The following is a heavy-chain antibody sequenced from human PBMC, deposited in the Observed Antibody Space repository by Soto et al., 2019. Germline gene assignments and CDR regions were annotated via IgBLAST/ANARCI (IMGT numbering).Heavy chain of an antibody. Sequence: PGGSLRLSCAASGFTFGNNWMHWVRQAPGKGLEWVSRMNSDGSTTNYADSVKGRFTVSRDNAKNTLYLQMNSLRAEDTAVYYCATAEVDYWGPGTLVTVSS. CDR2: MNSDGSTT. CDR1: GFTFGNNW. CDR3: ATAEVDY. J-gene: IGHJ4*02. V-gene: IGHV3-74*01.